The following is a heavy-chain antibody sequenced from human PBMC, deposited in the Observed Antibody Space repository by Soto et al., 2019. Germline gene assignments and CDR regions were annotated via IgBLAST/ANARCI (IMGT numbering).Heavy chain of an antibody. CDR2: INAGNGNT. CDR3: ARGESSGWFYYFDY. D-gene: IGHD6-19*01. CDR1: GYTFTSYA. V-gene: IGHV1-3*01. Sequence: ASVKVSCQASGYTFTSYAMHWVRQAPGQRLEWMGWINAGNGNTKYSQKFQGRVTITRDTSASTAYMELSSLRSEDTAVYYCARGESSGWFYYFDYWGQGTLVTVSS. J-gene: IGHJ4*02.